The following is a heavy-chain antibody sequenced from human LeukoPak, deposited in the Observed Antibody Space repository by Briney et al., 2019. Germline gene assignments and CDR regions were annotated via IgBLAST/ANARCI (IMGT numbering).Heavy chain of an antibody. CDR1: GFTFSSYA. CDR2: VSGSGGNT. J-gene: IGHJ4*02. D-gene: IGHD2-15*01. CDR3: ARGSGGSCYSSFDY. V-gene: IGHV3-23*01. Sequence: GGSLRLSCAASGFTFSSYAMSWVRQAPGKGLEWVSGVSGSGGNTFYAGSVKGRYTISRDNSDNTLYLQMNSLRAEDTAVYYCARGSGGSCYSSFDYWGQGILVTVSS.